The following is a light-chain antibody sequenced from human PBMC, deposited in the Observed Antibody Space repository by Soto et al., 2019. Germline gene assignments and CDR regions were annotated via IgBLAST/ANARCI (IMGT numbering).Light chain of an antibody. CDR1: QSVSSEK. J-gene: IGKJ4*01. Sequence: EIVLTQSPGTLSLSPGERASLSCRASQSVSSEKLAWYQQKPDQAPRLLIFGASGRATGIPERFSGSGSGTDFSLTISRLEPEDSAVYYCQQYGSSLLTFGGGTKVDIK. CDR2: GAS. V-gene: IGKV3-20*01. CDR3: QQYGSSLLT.